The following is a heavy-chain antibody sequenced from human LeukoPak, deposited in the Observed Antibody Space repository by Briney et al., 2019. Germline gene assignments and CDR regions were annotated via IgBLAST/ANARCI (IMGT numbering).Heavy chain of an antibody. CDR2: INPSGGSA. CDR1: GCTFTSYY. D-gene: IGHD3-22*01. CDR3: ARDVASGGYYWD. Sequence: RWASVKVSCKASGCTFTSYYMHWVRQAPGQGLEWMGIINPSGGSAIYAQNFQGRVTMTRDTSTSTFYMELSSLRSEDTAVYFCARDVASGGYYWDWGQGTLVTVSS. J-gene: IGHJ4*02. V-gene: IGHV1-46*01.